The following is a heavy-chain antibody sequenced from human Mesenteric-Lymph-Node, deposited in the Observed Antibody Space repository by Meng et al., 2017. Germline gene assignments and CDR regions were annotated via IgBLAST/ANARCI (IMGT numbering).Heavy chain of an antibody. CDR3: ARDGEGIAAAGTFNYYYYGMDV. CDR2: ISSSSSYI. J-gene: IGHJ6*02. Sequence: GESLKISCAASGFTFSSYSMNWVRQAPGKGLEWVSSISSSSSYIYYADSVKGRFTISRDNAKNSLYLQMNSLRAEDTAVYYCARDGEGIAAAGTFNYYYYGMDVWGQGTTVTVSS. CDR1: GFTFSSYS. D-gene: IGHD6-13*01. V-gene: IGHV3-21*01.